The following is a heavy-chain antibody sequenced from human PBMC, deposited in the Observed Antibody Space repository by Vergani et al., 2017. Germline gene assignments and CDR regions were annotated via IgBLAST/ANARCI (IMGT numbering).Heavy chain of an antibody. Sequence: QVQLQQWGAGLLKPSETLSLTCAVYGGSFSGYYWSWIRQPPGTGLEWIGEINHSGSTNYNPSLKSRVTIAVDTSKNQFSLMLSSGTAADTAVYYCARVQELYDFWSGYRVRYYYYMDVWGKGTTVTVSS. CDR2: INHSGST. D-gene: IGHD3-3*01. V-gene: IGHV4-34*01. J-gene: IGHJ6*03. CDR1: GGSFSGYY. CDR3: ARVQELYDFWSGYRVRYYYYMDV.